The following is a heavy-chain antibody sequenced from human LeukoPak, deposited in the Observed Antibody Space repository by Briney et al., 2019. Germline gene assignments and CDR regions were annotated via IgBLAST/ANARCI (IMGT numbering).Heavy chain of an antibody. CDR2: ISSNGGST. Sequence: GGSLRLSCAASGFTFSSYAMHWVRQAPGKGLEYVSAISSNGGSTYYANSVKGRFTISRDNSKNTLYLQMGSLRAEDMAVYYCARALPGAAHFDYWGQGTLVTVSS. CDR1: GFTFSSYA. V-gene: IGHV3-64*01. D-gene: IGHD3-10*01. J-gene: IGHJ4*02. CDR3: ARALPGAAHFDY.